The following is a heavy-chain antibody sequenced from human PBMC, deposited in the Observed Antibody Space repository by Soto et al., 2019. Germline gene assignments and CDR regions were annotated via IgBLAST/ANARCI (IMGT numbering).Heavy chain of an antibody. V-gene: IGHV3-11*06. Sequence: SLRLSCAASGFTFSDYYMSWIRQAPGKGLEWVSYISSSSSYTNYADSVKGRFTISRDNAKNSLYLQMNSLRAEDTAVYYCARDRGRTIFGVVTYYGMDVWGQGTTVTVSS. CDR3: ARDRGRTIFGVVTYYGMDV. D-gene: IGHD3-3*01. CDR2: ISSSSSYT. CDR1: GFTFSDYY. J-gene: IGHJ6*02.